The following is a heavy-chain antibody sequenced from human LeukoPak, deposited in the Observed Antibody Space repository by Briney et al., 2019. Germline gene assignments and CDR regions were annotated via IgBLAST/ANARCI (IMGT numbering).Heavy chain of an antibody. CDR3: AKDRSSSRSIDAFDI. D-gene: IGHD6-13*01. V-gene: IGHV3-23*01. Sequence: GGSLRLSCAASGFTFSSYAMSWVRQAPGKGLEWVSAISGSGGSTYYADSVKGRFTNSRDNSKNTLYLQMNSLRAEDTAVYYCAKDRSSSRSIDAFDIWGQGTMVTVSS. J-gene: IGHJ3*02. CDR1: GFTFSSYA. CDR2: ISGSGGST.